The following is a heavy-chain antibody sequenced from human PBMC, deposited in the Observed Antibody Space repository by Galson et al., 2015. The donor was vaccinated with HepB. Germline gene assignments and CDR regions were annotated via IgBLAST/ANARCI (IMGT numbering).Heavy chain of an antibody. Sequence: SLRLSCAASGITFSNYAMSWVRQAPGKGLEWVSSISGSGGSTYYADSVKGRFTISRDNSKNALYLQMNSLRAEDTAVYYCAREYYYDSSGYYYSHSINDYWGQGTLVTVSS. CDR2: ISGSGGST. V-gene: IGHV3-23*01. J-gene: IGHJ4*02. D-gene: IGHD3-22*01. CDR1: GITFSNYA. CDR3: AREYYYDSSGYYYSHSINDY.